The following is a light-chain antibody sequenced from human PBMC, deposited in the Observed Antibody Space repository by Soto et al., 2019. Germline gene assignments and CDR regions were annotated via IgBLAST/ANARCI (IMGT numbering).Light chain of an antibody. CDR2: DAS. CDR3: QQANTFPLT. Sequence: DIQMTQSPSSVSASVGDRVTITCRASQGIGSKLVWYQQKPGKAPNLLIYDASTLQSGVPSRFSGSGSGTDFTLTISSLQPEDFVTYYCQQANTFPLTFGQGTRLDIE. CDR1: QGIGSK. V-gene: IGKV1-12*01. J-gene: IGKJ5*01.